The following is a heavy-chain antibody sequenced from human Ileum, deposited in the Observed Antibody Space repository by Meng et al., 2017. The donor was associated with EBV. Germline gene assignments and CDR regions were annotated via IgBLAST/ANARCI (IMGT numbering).Heavy chain of an antibody. D-gene: IGHD3-10*01. Sequence: QGQIQQWGEGMLKPSETLSLTCAVYGGSFSGYYWSWIRQPPGKGLEWIGEINHSGSTNYNPSLKSRVTISVDTSKNQFSLKLSSVTAADTAVYYCARGNKVSDRGFDYWGQGTLVTVSS. CDR3: ARGNKVSDRGFDY. V-gene: IGHV4-34*01. J-gene: IGHJ4*02. CDR1: GGSFSGYY. CDR2: INHSGST.